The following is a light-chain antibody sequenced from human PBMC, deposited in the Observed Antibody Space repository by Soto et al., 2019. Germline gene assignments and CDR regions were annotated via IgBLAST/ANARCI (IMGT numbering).Light chain of an antibody. CDR1: HSVLYSPNNKNY. CDR2: WAS. V-gene: IGKV4-1*01. J-gene: IGKJ1*01. Sequence: DFVMTQSPDSLAVSLGERATINCNSSHSVLYSPNNKNYLAWYQQKPGQPPKLLIYWASTRESGVPDRFSGSGSGTDFTLTISSLQAEDVAVYYCQEYYSTPAWTFGQGTKVDIK. CDR3: QEYYSTPAWT.